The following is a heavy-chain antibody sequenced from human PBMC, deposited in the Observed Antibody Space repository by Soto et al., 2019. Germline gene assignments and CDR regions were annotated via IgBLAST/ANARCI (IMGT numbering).Heavy chain of an antibody. D-gene: IGHD2-21*02. J-gene: IGHJ4*02. CDR1: GFTFSSYS. Sequence: EVRLVESGGDLVKPGGSLRLSCAASGFTFSSYSMSWVRQAPGKGLEWVSSISSKSSYKYFADSMKDRFTISRDNAKNSLYLQMNSLRVEDTAVYYCARDPLYCGGDCYFDFWGQGTLVTVSS. CDR3: ARDPLYCGGDCYFDF. CDR2: ISSKSSYK. V-gene: IGHV3-21*01.